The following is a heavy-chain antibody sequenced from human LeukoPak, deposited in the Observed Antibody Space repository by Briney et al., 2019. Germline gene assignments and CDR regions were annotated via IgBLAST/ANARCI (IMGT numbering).Heavy chain of an antibody. D-gene: IGHD3-22*01. CDR2: IYSDGST. CDR1: GFTVSGNY. J-gene: IGHJ4*02. Sequence: GGSLRLSCVASGFTVSGNYMSWVRQAPGKGLEWVSTIYSDGSTYYADSVKGRFTITRDNSKNTVYLQMNGLRAEDTAVYYCARDTVPWSPVVTSNWGQGTLVTVSS. CDR3: ARDTVPWSPVVTSN. V-gene: IGHV3-53*01.